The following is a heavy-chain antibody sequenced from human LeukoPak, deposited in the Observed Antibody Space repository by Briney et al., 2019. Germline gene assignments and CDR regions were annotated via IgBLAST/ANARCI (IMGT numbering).Heavy chain of an antibody. V-gene: IGHV3-66*04. J-gene: IGHJ3*02. CDR2: IYSGGDT. D-gene: IGHD4-17*01. Sequence: PGGSLRLSCAASGFTVSTNYMIWVRQAPGKGLEWVLVIYSGGDTYYADSVKGRFTISRDNSKNTVYFQLNSLRVEDTAVYYCARRSTVTRDLDIWGQGTMVTVSS. CDR1: GFTVSTNY. CDR3: ARRSTVTRDLDI.